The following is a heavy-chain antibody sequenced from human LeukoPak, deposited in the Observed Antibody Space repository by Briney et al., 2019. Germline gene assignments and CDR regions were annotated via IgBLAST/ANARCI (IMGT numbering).Heavy chain of an antibody. Sequence: PSETLSLTCTVSGGSVSSGSYYWSWIRQPPGKGLEWIGCIYYSGSTNYNPSLKSRVTISVDTSKNQFSLKLSSVTAADTAVYYCVGGYSSYLFDYWGQGTLVTVSS. CDR1: GGSVSSGSYY. CDR3: VGGYSSYLFDY. CDR2: IYYSGST. V-gene: IGHV4-61*01. J-gene: IGHJ4*02. D-gene: IGHD6-13*01.